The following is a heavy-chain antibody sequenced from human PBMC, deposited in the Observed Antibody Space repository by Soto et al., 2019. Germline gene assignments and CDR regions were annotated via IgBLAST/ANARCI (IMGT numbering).Heavy chain of an antibody. CDR2: INHSGST. D-gene: IGHD3-3*01. J-gene: IGHJ4*02. Sequence: SETLSLTCAVYGGSFSDHYWSWIRQTPGKGLEWIGEINHSGSTNYNPSFKSRVTISVDTSKNQFSLYLSSVTAADTAVIYCGRGRSGQIVVFYWGQGTPVTVSS. CDR1: GGSFSDHY. V-gene: IGHV4-34*01. CDR3: GRGRSGQIVVFY.